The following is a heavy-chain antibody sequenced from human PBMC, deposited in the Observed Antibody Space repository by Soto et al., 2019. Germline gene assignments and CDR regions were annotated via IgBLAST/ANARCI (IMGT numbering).Heavy chain of an antibody. CDR3: ATDPSSGWYFDY. Sequence: QVQVVESGGGVVQPGRSLRLSCAASEFTFSSYGMHWVRQAPGKGLDWVAVISYDGSNKYYADSVKGRFTISRDNSKKPLYLQMNSLRPEDTAVYYCATDPSSGWYFDYWGQGTLVTVSS. J-gene: IGHJ4*02. CDR2: ISYDGSNK. V-gene: IGHV3-30*03. D-gene: IGHD6-19*01. CDR1: EFTFSSYG.